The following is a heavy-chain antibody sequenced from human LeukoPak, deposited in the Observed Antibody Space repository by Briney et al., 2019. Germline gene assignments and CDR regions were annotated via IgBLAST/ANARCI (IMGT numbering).Heavy chain of an antibody. V-gene: IGHV3-48*03. Sequence: GGSLRLSCAASGFTFSSYEMNWVHQAPGKGLEWVSYISSSGSTIYYADSVKGRFTISRDNAKNSLYLQMNSLRAEDTAVYYCARGKPRRGVWGSYRQYYFDYWGQGTLVTVSS. CDR1: GFTFSSYE. CDR2: ISSSGSTI. D-gene: IGHD3-16*02. J-gene: IGHJ4*02. CDR3: ARGKPRRGVWGSYRQYYFDY.